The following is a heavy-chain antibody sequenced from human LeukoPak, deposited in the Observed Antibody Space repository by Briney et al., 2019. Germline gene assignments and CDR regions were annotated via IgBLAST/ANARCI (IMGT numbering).Heavy chain of an antibody. J-gene: IGHJ4*02. CDR3: ARLRRNSDKSGYYYYYDY. D-gene: IGHD3-22*01. V-gene: IGHV3-21*01. CDR1: GFTFSSYS. CDR2: VNTVSSYI. Sequence: PGGSLRLSCAASGFTFSSYSFNWVRQAPGKGLEWVSSVNTVSSYIYYADSVRGRFTISRDNADNSVYLQMNGLGAEDTAVYYCARLRRNSDKSGYYYYYDYWGQGTLVTVSS.